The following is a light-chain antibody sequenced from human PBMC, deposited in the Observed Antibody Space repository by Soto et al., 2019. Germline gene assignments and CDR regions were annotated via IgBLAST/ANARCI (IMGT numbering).Light chain of an antibody. CDR3: QKYNSAPWK. CDR2: DAS. Sequence: EIVMTQSPATLSVSPVERATLSCRASQSVSSYLACYQQKPGQAPRLLIYDASNRATGIPARFSGSGSGTDFTLTISSLEPEDFAVYYCQKYNSAPWKFGQGNK. J-gene: IGKJ1*01. CDR1: QSVSSY. V-gene: IGKV3-11*01.